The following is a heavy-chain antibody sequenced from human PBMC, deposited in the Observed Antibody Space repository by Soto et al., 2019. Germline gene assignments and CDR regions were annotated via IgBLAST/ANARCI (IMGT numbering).Heavy chain of an antibody. Sequence: GGSLRLSCAASGFTFSSYAMSWVRQAPGKGLEWVSAISGSGGSTCYADSVKGRFTIPRDNSKNTLYLQMNSLRAEDTAVYYCAKDWAGATTSYGMDVWGQGTTVTVSS. V-gene: IGHV3-23*01. CDR3: AKDWAGATTSYGMDV. CDR1: GFTFSSYA. CDR2: ISGSGGST. J-gene: IGHJ6*02. D-gene: IGHD1-26*01.